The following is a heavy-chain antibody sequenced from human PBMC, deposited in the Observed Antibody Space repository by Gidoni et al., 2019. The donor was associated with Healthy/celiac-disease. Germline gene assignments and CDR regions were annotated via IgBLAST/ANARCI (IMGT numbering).Heavy chain of an antibody. CDR3: ARGYSYGNYGMDV. D-gene: IGHD5-18*01. CDR2: IYSVGST. Sequence: EVQLVETGGVLLQPGGSLRLSCAASGFTVISNYMSWVRQAPRKGLDWVSVIYSVGSTYYADSVKGRFTISRDNSKNTLYLQMNSLRAEDTAVYYCARGYSYGNYGMDVWGQGTTVTVSS. V-gene: IGHV3-53*02. J-gene: IGHJ6*02. CDR1: GFTVISNY.